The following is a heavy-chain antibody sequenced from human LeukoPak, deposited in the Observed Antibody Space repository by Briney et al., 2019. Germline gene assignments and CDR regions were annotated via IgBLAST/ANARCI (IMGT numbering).Heavy chain of an antibody. CDR3: ARGNYQIDD. CDR2: ISQSGNT. CDR1: GYSISSGYE. V-gene: IGHV4-38-2*02. Sequence: SETLSLTCSVSGYSISSGYEWGWIRQPPGKRLEWIGSISQSGNTYDNLSLKSRVTMSVDTARNQFSLKLTSVTAADTAVYYCARGNYQIDDWGQGILVTVSS. D-gene: IGHD1-7*01. J-gene: IGHJ4*02.